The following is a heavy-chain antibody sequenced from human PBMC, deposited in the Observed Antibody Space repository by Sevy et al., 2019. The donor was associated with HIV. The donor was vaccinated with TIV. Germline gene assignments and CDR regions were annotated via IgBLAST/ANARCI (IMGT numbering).Heavy chain of an antibody. Sequence: SETLSLTCTVSGGSISGYYWSWIRQPAGKGLEWIGRVYASSSTNYNPSLRSRVTISVDTSRNQFSLNLQSVTAADTAVYYCAREDFGSSWLYYYIDVWGEGTPVTVSS. CDR1: GGSISGYY. J-gene: IGHJ6*03. CDR2: VYASSST. D-gene: IGHD6-13*01. CDR3: AREDFGSSWLYYYIDV. V-gene: IGHV4-4*07.